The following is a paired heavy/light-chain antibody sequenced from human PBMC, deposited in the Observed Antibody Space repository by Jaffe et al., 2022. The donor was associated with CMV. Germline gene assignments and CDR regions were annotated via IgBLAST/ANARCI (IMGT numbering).Light chain of an antibody. J-gene: IGKJ4*01. CDR3: QQRSSWPLT. V-gene: IGKV3-11*01. Sequence: EIVLTQSPATLSLSPGERATLSCRASQSVSSYLAWYQQKPGQAPRLLIYDASNRATGIPARFSGSGSGTDFTLTISSLEPEDFAVYYCQQRSSWPLTFGGGTKVEIK. CDR1: QSVSSY. CDR2: DAS.
Heavy chain of an antibody. CDR2: ISGSGGST. CDR3: ARDPPSNSGYQYYFDH. J-gene: IGHJ4*02. V-gene: IGHV3-23*04. Sequence: EVQVVESGGGLVQAGGSLRLSCAVSGFTFNNYAMSWVRQGPVKGLEWVSSISGSGGSTYYADSVKGRFTISRDNPKNTLFLQMNSLRVEDTAVYYCARDPPSNSGYQYYFDHWGQGTLVTVSS. D-gene: IGHD5-12*01. CDR1: GFTFNNYA.